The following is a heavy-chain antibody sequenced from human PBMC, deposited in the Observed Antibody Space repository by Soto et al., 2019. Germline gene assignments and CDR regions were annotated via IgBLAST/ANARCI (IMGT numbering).Heavy chain of an antibody. CDR2: MSHSGGT. CDR3: ARVERGTATTVVDAFDI. Sequence: QVQLQQWGAGLLKPSETLSLTCAVYGGFVSSGSYYWSWIRQPPGKGLEWIGEMSHSGGTHFNPSLKGRVTISVDTSQNQFSLKMSSVTAADTALYYCARVERGTATTVVDAFDIWGPGTMVTVSS. V-gene: IGHV4-34*01. CDR1: GGFVSSGSYY. D-gene: IGHD1-1*01. J-gene: IGHJ3*02.